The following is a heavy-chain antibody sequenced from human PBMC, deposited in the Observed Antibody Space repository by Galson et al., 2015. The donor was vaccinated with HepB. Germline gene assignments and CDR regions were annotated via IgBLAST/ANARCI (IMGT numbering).Heavy chain of an antibody. V-gene: IGHV4-31*03. D-gene: IGHD3-9*01. Sequence: LSLTCTVSGGSISSGGYYWSWIRQHPGKGLEWIGYIYYSGSTYYNPSLKSRVTISVDTSKNQFSLKLSSVTAADTAVYYCASGLRYFDWLLSGGDYFDYWGQGTLVTVSS. CDR1: GGSISSGGYY. CDR3: ASGLRYFDWLLSGGDYFDY. J-gene: IGHJ4*02. CDR2: IYYSGST.